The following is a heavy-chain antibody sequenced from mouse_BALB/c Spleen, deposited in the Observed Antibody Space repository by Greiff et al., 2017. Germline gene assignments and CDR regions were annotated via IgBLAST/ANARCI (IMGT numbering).Heavy chain of an antibody. D-gene: IGHD1-1*01. Sequence: EVQLVESGGGLVQPGGSRKLSCAASGFTFSSFGMHWVRQAPEKGLEWVAYISSGSSTIYYADTVKGRFTISRDNPKNTLFLQMTSLRSEDTAMYYCARSYYGPLDYWGQGTTLTVSS. V-gene: IGHV5-17*02. CDR3: ARSYYGPLDY. CDR1: GFTFSSFG. J-gene: IGHJ2*01. CDR2: ISSGSSTI.